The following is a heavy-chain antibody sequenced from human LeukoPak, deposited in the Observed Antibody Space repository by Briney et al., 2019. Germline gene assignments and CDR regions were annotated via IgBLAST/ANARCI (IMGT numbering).Heavy chain of an antibody. J-gene: IGHJ4*02. CDR1: GGSISSYY. CDR2: IYYSGST. V-gene: IGHV4-59*01. CDR3: ARVKYYYDSSGYSQNFDY. D-gene: IGHD3-22*01. Sequence: PSETLSLTCTVSGGSISSYYWSWIRQPLGKGLEWIGYIYYSGSTNYNPSLKSRVTISVDTSKNQFSLKLSSVTAADTAVYYCARVKYYYDSSGYSQNFDYWGQGTLVTVSS.